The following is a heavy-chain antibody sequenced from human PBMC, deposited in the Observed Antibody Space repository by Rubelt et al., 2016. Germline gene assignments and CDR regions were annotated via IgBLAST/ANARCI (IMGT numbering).Heavy chain of an antibody. Sequence: EVKLVDSGGGLVQRGGSLRLSCAVSGFTLRNYWINWVRQAPGKGLEWVSSISSSSSYIYYADSVKGRFTISRDNAKNSLYLQMNSLRAEDTAVYYCAGARAGYFQHWGQGTLVTVSS. CDR1: GFTLRNYW. V-gene: IGHV3-21*01. CDR3: AGARAGYFQH. J-gene: IGHJ1*01. CDR2: ISSSSSYI.